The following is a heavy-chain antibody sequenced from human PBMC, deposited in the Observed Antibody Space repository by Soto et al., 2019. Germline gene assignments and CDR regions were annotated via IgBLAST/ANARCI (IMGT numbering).Heavy chain of an antibody. D-gene: IGHD6-6*01. CDR2: IYHSGST. CDR3: ARQHSSSTSFDY. V-gene: IGHV4-34*01. CDR1: GGSFSGPF. Sequence: PSEPLSLTCAVYGGSFSGPFWSWIRQPPGKGLEWIGEIYHSGSTNYNPSLKSRVTISVDKSKNQFSLKLSSVTAADTAVYYCARQHSSSTSFDYWGQGTQVTVSS. J-gene: IGHJ4*02.